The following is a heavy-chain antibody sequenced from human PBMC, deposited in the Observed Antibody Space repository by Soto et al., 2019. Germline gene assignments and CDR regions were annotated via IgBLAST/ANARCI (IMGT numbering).Heavy chain of an antibody. J-gene: IGHJ4*02. CDR1: GDSVSSGNYY. V-gene: IGHV4-61*01. Sequence: SETLSLTCTVSGDSVSSGNYYCTWIQQPPGKGLEWIGYIFSTVSTNYNPSLKSRVTISLDTSTNQFSLRLTSVTAADTAVFYCAREYANSPEAFDFWGQGAMVTVSS. CDR2: IFSTVST. D-gene: IGHD2-2*01. CDR3: AREYANSPEAFDF.